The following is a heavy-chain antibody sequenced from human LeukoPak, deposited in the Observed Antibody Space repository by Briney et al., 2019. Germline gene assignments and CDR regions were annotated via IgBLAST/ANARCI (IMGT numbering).Heavy chain of an antibody. Sequence: ASVKVSCKASGYTFTNHDINWVRQASGQGLEWMGWMNPKSGNTGYLQKFQGRVTMTRDTSMSTAFMELSSLTSEDTAVYYCARATVYYYYDGNRYNWFDPWGQGTLVTVSS. CDR2: MNPKSGNT. V-gene: IGHV1-8*01. CDR3: ARATVYYYYDGNRYNWFDP. J-gene: IGHJ5*02. D-gene: IGHD3-22*01. CDR1: GYTFTNHD.